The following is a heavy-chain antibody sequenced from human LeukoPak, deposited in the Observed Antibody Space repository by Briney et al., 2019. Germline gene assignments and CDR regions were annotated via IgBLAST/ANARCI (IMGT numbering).Heavy chain of an antibody. CDR3: ARASRGMDV. V-gene: IGHV3-30*04. CDR2: ISYDGSNK. Sequence: PGRSLRLSCAASGFTFSSYAMHWVRQAPGKGLEWVAVISYDGSNKYYADSVKGRITISRDNSKNTLYLQMNSLRAEDTAVYYCARASRGMDVWGQGTTVTVSS. J-gene: IGHJ6*02. CDR1: GFTFSSYA.